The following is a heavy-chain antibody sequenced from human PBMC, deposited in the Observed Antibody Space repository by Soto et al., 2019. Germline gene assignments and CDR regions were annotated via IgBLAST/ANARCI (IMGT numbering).Heavy chain of an antibody. D-gene: IGHD3-22*01. J-gene: IGHJ4*02. CDR1: GGSISSSSYY. V-gene: IGHV4-39*01. CDR3: ARRSIHYYDSRGVDY. Sequence: SETLSLTCTVSGGSISSSSYYWVWIRQPPGKGLEWIGIIYYSGSTYYNPSLKSRVTISVDTSKNQFSLKLSSVTAADTAVYYCARRSIHYYDSRGVDYWGQGTLVTVSS. CDR2: IYYSGST.